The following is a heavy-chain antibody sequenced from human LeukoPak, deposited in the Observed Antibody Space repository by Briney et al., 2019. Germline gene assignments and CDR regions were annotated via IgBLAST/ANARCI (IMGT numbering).Heavy chain of an antibody. CDR1: GFIFSGYY. J-gene: IGHJ3*02. CDR3: ARDPGRDGYNGAFDI. CDR2: ISSSGNIV. Sequence: GGSLRLSCEAYGFIFSGYYISWIRQAPGQGLEWVSYISSSGNIVYYADSMKGRFTISRDNAKNSLYLQMNSLRADDTAVYYCARDPGRDGYNGAFDIWGQGTMVTVSS. D-gene: IGHD5-24*01. V-gene: IGHV3-11*01.